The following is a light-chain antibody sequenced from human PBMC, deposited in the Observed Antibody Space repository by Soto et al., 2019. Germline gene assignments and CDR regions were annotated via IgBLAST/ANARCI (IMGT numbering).Light chain of an antibody. CDR2: AAS. CDR1: QGISIN. CDR3: QQLNSYHLT. Sequence: DIQLTQSPSFLSSSVGDRVTISCRASQGISINLAWYQQKPGKAPKLLIYAASTLESGAASRFSGSGYGTECTLTIRSLQPEDFATYYCQQLNSYHLTCRGGTKVETK. V-gene: IGKV1-9*01. J-gene: IGKJ4*01.